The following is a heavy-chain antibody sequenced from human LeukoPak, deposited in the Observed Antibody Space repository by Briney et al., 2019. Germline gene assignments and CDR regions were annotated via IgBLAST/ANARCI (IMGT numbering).Heavy chain of an antibody. J-gene: IGHJ4*02. V-gene: IGHV3-23*01. Sequence: GGSLRLSCAASGFTFSSYPMSWVRQAPGKGLEWVSTISDSGGSTYYADSVKGRFTISRDNSKNTLYLQMNSLRADGTALYYCTKADSTRGDYWGQGTLVTVSS. D-gene: IGHD2/OR15-2a*01. CDR3: TKADSTRGDY. CDR1: GFTFSSYP. CDR2: ISDSGGST.